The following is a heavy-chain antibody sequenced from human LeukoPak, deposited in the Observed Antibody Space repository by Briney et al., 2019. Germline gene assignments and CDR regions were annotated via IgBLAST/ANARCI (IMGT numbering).Heavy chain of an antibody. V-gene: IGHV1-69*06. CDR2: IIPIFGTA. CDR3: ARDLLAVAGTYGNWFDP. CDR1: GYTFTNHY. Sequence: SVKVSCKASGYTFTNHYMNWVRQAPGQGLEWMGGIIPIFGTANYAQKFQGRVTITADKSTSTAYMELSSLRSEDTAVYYCARDLLAVAGTYGNWFDPWGQGTLVTVSS. D-gene: IGHD6-19*01. J-gene: IGHJ5*02.